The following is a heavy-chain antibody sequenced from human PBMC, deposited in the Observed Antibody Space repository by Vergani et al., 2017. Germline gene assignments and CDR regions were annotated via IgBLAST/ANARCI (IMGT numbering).Heavy chain of an antibody. V-gene: IGHV3-7*01. D-gene: IGHD3-3*01. CDR3: VRGGRGDHGDFWSRLGP. J-gene: IGHJ5*02. CDR1: GFDFSDFW. Sequence: EVQLVESGGGLVQPGGSLRLSCAASGFDFSDFWMDWVRQTPEKGLEWVANIKQGGTQKIYADSVKGRFTIYKDNTVDMLSLQMNSLRPDDTAVYYCVRGGRGDHGDFWSRLGPWGQGTRVIVSS. CDR2: IKQGGTQK.